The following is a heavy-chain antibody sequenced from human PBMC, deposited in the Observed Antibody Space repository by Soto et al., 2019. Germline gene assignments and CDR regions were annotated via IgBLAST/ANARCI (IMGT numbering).Heavy chain of an antibody. J-gene: IGHJ1*01. V-gene: IGHV5-51*01. CDR3: ARQGYSRGWPNFQY. CDR1: GYSFTSYW. Sequence: GESLKISCKASGYSFTSYWIGWVRQMPGQGLEWMGIIYPGDSDTRYSPSFQGQVTISVDKSISTAYLQWSSLKASDNAMYYCARQGYSRGWPNFQYWGQGTRVTVSS. D-gene: IGHD6-19*01. CDR2: IYPGDSDT.